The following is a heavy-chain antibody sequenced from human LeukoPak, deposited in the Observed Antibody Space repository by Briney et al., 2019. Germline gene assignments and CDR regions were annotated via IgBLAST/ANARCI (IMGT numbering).Heavy chain of an antibody. D-gene: IGHD6-19*01. J-gene: IGHJ5*02. CDR1: GGSISSSSNY. CDR2: IYYSGST. CDR3: ARDPVSSGLSS. V-gene: IGHV4-39*07. Sequence: PSETLSLTCTVSGGSISSSSNYWGWIRQPPGKGLEWIGSIYYSGSTYCNPSLKSRVTISVDTSKNQFSLKLSSVTAADTAVYHCARDPVSSGLSSWGQGTLVTVSS.